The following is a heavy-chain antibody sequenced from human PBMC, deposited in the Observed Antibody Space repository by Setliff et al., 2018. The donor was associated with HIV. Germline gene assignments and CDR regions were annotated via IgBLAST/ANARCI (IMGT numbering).Heavy chain of an antibody. V-gene: IGHV3-23*01. CDR1: GFTFSTYP. CDR2: ISGGGGST. J-gene: IGHJ6*02. D-gene: IGHD6-13*01. Sequence: PGGSLRLSCAASGFTFSTYPMSWVRQAPGKGLEWVSGISGGGGSTYYADSVKGRFTISRDNSKNTRFLQMNSLRPEDTAVYYCARDCRVGWVFTYGMDVWGQGTLVTVSS. CDR3: ARDCRVGWVFTYGMDV.